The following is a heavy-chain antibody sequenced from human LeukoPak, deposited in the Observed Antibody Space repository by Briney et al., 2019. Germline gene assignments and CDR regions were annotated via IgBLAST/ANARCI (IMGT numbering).Heavy chain of an antibody. Sequence: PGGSLRLSCAASGFTFSSYAMHSVRQAPGKGLEYVPAISSNGGSTYYANSVKGRFTISRDNSKNTLYLQMGSLRAEDMAVYYCARVGQRAFDIWGQGTMVTVSS. CDR3: ARVGQRAFDI. CDR2: ISSNGGST. D-gene: IGHD6-25*01. J-gene: IGHJ3*02. V-gene: IGHV3-64*01. CDR1: GFTFSSYA.